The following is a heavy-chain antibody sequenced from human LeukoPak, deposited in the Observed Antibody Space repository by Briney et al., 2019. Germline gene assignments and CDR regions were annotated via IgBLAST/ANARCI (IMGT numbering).Heavy chain of an antibody. Sequence: SETLSLTCTVSGGSISSYYWSWIRQPPGEGLEWIGYIYYSGSTNYNPSLKSRVTISVDTSKNQFSLKLSSVTAADTAVYYCARVTMGDAFDIWGQGTMVTVSS. CDR3: ARVTMGDAFDI. V-gene: IGHV4-59*01. D-gene: IGHD3-10*01. CDR2: IYYSGST. J-gene: IGHJ3*02. CDR1: GGSISSYY.